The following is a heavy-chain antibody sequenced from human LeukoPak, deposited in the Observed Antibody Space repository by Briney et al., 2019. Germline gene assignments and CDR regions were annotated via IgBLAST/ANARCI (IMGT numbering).Heavy chain of an antibody. CDR1: GYTFTGYY. J-gene: IGHJ4*02. Sequence: ALVKVSCKASGYTFTGYYMHWVRQAPGQGLEWMGWINPNSGGTNYAQKFQGRVTMTRDTSISTAYMELSSLRSEDTAVYYCARDGLCSGGSCVQTYPFDYWGQGTLVTVSS. CDR3: ARDGLCSGGSCVQTYPFDY. D-gene: IGHD2-15*01. V-gene: IGHV1-2*02. CDR2: INPNSGGT.